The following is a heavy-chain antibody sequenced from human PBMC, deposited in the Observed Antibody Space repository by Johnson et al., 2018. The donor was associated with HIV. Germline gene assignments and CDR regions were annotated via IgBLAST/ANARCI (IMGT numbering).Heavy chain of an antibody. CDR3: ARDESGYDEGFDAFDI. D-gene: IGHD5-12*01. CDR1: GFTFSSYG. Sequence: VQLVESGGGVVQPGGSLRLSCAASGFTFSSYGMHWVRQAPGKGLEWVAFIRYDGSNKYYADSVKGRFTISRDNSKNTLYLQMNSLRAEDTAVYYCARDESGYDEGFDAFDIWGQGTMVTVSS. J-gene: IGHJ3*02. CDR2: IRYDGSNK. V-gene: IGHV3-30*02.